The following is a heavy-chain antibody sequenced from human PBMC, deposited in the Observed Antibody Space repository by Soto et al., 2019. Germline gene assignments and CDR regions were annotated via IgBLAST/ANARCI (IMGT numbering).Heavy chain of an antibody. V-gene: IGHV3-73*01. Sequence: GGSLRLSCAASGFTFSGSAMHWVRQASGKGLEWVGRIRSKANSYATAYAASVKGRFTISRDDSKNTAYLQMNSLKTEDTAVYYCALLRVVFDYWGQGTLVTVSS. CDR2: IRSKANSYAT. J-gene: IGHJ4*02. CDR3: ALLRVVFDY. CDR1: GFTFSGSA. D-gene: IGHD3-16*02.